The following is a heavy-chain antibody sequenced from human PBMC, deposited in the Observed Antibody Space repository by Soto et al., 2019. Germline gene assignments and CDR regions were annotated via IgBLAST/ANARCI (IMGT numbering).Heavy chain of an antibody. D-gene: IGHD3-22*01. CDR1: GGTFSSYA. V-gene: IGHV1-69*06. Sequence: SVKVSCKASGGTFSSYAISCVRQAPGQGLEWMGGIIPIFGTANYAQKFQGRVTITADKSTSTAYMELSSLRSEDTAVYYCARGIGDSSGYTWYYYGMDVWGQGTTVTVSS. CDR3: ARGIGDSSGYTWYYYGMDV. J-gene: IGHJ6*02. CDR2: IIPIFGTA.